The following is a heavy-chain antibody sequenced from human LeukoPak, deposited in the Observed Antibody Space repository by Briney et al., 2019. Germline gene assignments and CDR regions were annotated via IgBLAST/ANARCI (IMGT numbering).Heavy chain of an antibody. D-gene: IGHD1-20*01. Sequence: SETLSLTCTVSGGSISSYYWSWIRQPPGKGLEWIGYIYYSGSTNYNPSLKSRVTISVDTPKNQFSLKLSSVTAADTAVYYCARALRARITGTTASVYGMDVWGQGTTVTVSS. CDR1: GGSISSYY. J-gene: IGHJ6*02. V-gene: IGHV4-59*01. CDR3: ARALRARITGTTASVYGMDV. CDR2: IYYSGST.